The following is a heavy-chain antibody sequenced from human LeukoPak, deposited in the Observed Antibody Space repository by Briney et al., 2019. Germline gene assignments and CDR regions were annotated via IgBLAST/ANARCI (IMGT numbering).Heavy chain of an antibody. J-gene: IGHJ4*02. CDR1: GYSISSGYY. Sequence: SETLSLTCTVSGYSISSGYYWGWIRQPPGKGLEWIGSIYHSGSTYYNPSLKSRVTISVDTSKNQFSLKLSSVTAADTAVYYCAGKDSFDYWGQGTLVTVSS. CDR3: AGKDSFDY. CDR2: IYHSGST. V-gene: IGHV4-38-2*02.